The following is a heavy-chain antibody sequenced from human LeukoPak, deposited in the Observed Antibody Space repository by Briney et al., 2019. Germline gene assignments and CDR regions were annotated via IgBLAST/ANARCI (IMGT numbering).Heavy chain of an antibody. CDR2: ISGSGGST. V-gene: IGHV3-23*01. J-gene: IGHJ4*02. CDR1: GFTFSSYA. CDR3: AKDRGYCSSSSCYASDY. Sequence: GGSLRLSCAASGFTFSSYAMSWVRQAPGKGLEWVSAISGSGGSTYYADSVKGRFTISRDNSKNTLYLQMNSLRAEDTAVYYCAKDRGYCSSSSCYASDYWGQGTLVTVSS. D-gene: IGHD2-2*01.